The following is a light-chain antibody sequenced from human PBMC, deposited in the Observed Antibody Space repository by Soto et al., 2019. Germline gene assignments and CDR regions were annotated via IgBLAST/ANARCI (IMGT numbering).Light chain of an antibody. Sequence: EIVVTQSQATLSVSPGERATLSCRASQSVGNNFAWYQQKPGQAPRLLIFATSTRATGVPARFSGSGSGTEFTLTISSLQSEDFAFYYCQQYGDWPLTFGGGAKVEIE. CDR3: QQYGDWPLT. J-gene: IGKJ4*01. CDR2: ATS. CDR1: QSVGNN. V-gene: IGKV3-15*01.